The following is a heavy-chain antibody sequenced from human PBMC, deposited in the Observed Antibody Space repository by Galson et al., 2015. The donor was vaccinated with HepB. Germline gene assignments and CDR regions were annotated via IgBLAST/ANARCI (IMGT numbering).Heavy chain of an antibody. J-gene: IGHJ3*02. CDR2: IYPGDSDT. D-gene: IGHD2-15*01. CDR3: ARRGYCSGGSCHSHAFDI. V-gene: IGHV5-51*01. Sequence: QSGAEVKKPGESLKISCKGSGYTFTSYWIAWVRQMPGKGLEWMGIIYPGDSDTRYSPSFQGQVTISADKSISTAYLQWSSLKASDTAIYYCARRGYCSGGSCHSHAFDIWGQGTIVTVSS. CDR1: GYTFTSYW.